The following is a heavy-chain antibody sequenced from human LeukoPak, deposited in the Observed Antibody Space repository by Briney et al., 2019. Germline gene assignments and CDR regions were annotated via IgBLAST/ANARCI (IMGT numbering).Heavy chain of an antibody. CDR2: IYYSGST. Sequence: SETLSLTCTVSGGSISNYYWNWIRQPPGKGLEWIGYIYYSGSTNYNPSLKSRVTFSLDTSKKQFSLKLSSVTAADTAVYYCARGEAVAGLDYWGQGTLVTVSS. D-gene: IGHD6-19*01. V-gene: IGHV4-59*01. CDR3: ARGEAVAGLDY. CDR1: GGSISNYY. J-gene: IGHJ4*02.